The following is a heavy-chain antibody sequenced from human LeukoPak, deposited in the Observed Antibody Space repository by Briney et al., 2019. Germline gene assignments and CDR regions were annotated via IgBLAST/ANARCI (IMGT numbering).Heavy chain of an antibody. V-gene: IGHV4-34*08. CDR1: GFTFSSYS. Sequence: GSLRLSCAASGFTFSSYSMNWVRQPPGKGLEWIGEINHSGSTNYNPSLKSRVTISVDTSKNQFSLKLSSVTAADTAVYYCARTVPAAIPIPNWFDPWGQGTLATVSS. D-gene: IGHD2-2*02. CDR2: INHSGST. CDR3: ARTVPAAIPIPNWFDP. J-gene: IGHJ5*02.